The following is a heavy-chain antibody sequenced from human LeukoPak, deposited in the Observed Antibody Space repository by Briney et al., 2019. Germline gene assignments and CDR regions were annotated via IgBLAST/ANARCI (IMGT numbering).Heavy chain of an antibody. V-gene: IGHV3-7*01. Sequence: PGGSLRLSCAASGFTFSSYWMSWARQAPGKGLEWVANIKQDGSEKYYVDSVKGRFTISRDNAKNSLYLQMNSLRAEDTAVYYCARGGYSGYDLSFDYWGQGTLVTVSS. D-gene: IGHD5-12*01. J-gene: IGHJ4*02. CDR2: IKQDGSEK. CDR3: ARGGYSGYDLSFDY. CDR1: GFTFSSYW.